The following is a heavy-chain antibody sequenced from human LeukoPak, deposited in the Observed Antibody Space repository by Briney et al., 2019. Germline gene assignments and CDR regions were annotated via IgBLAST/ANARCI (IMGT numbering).Heavy chain of an antibody. Sequence: PGGSLRLSCAASGFNFDDYAMHWVRQAPGKGLEWVAGITWNDGSITYADSVRGRFTISRDNAKNSLYLRMNSLRAEDTALYYCARAPGGDRGGTSGWYEDFWGQGTLVTVSS. CDR3: ARAPGGDRGGTSGWYEDF. CDR2: ITWNDGSI. J-gene: IGHJ4*02. D-gene: IGHD6-19*01. V-gene: IGHV3-9*01. CDR1: GFNFDDYA.